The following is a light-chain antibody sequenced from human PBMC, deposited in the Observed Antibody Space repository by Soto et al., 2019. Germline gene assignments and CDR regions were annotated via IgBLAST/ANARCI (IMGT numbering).Light chain of an antibody. J-gene: IGLJ3*02. CDR1: TGHSTYA. V-gene: IGLV4-69*01. Sequence: QPVLTQSPSASASLGASVKLTCTLSTGHSTYAIAWHQQQPEKGPRYLMKLNSDGSHTRGDGIPDRFSGSSSGAERYLTISSRQSEDEADYYCQTWVTGLWVFGGGTKLTVL. CDR2: LNSDGSH. CDR3: QTWVTGLWV.